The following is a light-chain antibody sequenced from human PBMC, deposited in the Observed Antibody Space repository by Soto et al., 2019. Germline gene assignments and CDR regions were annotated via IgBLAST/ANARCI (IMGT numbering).Light chain of an antibody. CDR2: GTS. CDR3: QQCGSSPRT. CDR1: QSISSNY. J-gene: IGKJ1*01. Sequence: EIVLTQSPGTLSLSPGERATFSCRASQSISSNYLAWYQQKPGQAPRLLIYGTSSRATGIPDRFSGSGSGADFTLTISRLEPEDFAVYYCQQCGSSPRTFGQGTKVEIK. V-gene: IGKV3-20*01.